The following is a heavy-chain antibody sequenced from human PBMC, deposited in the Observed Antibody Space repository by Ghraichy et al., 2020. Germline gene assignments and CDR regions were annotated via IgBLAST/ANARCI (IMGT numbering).Heavy chain of an antibody. D-gene: IGHD3-10*01. CDR1: GGSFSGYY. V-gene: IGHV4-34*01. CDR2: INHSGST. J-gene: IGHJ3*02. CDR3: ARKRITMVRGVIRANAFDI. Sequence: SETLSLTCAVYGGSFSGYYWSWIRQPPGKGLEWIGEINHSGSTNYNPSLKSRVTISVDTSKNQFSLKLSSVTAADTAVYYCARKRITMVRGVIRANAFDIWGQGTMVTVSS.